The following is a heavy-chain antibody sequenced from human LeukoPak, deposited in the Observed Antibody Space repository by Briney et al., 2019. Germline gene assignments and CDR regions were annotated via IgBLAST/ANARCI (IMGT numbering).Heavy chain of an antibody. CDR2: LSYEGSNE. V-gene: IGHV3-30*18. Sequence: PGGSLRLACAASGFTFSIYGMHWVRQAPGKGLEWVADLSYEGSNEYYAGSVKGRFSITRDNYKNTLYLQMNSLRVDDTAVYYCAKGPRGLGYFDYWGQGTLVTVSS. CDR3: AKGPRGLGYFDY. CDR1: GFTFSIYG. J-gene: IGHJ4*02.